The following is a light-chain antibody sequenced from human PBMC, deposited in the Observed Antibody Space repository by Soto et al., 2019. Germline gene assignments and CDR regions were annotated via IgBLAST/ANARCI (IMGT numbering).Light chain of an antibody. CDR1: QSVSSNY. Sequence: EIVLTQSPGTLSLSPGERATLSCRASQSVSSNYLAWYQQKPGQAPRLLIYGASSRATGIPDRFSGSGSGTDFTLTISRLEPEDCAVYYCQQYGSSLFTFGPGXKV. V-gene: IGKV3-20*01. CDR3: QQYGSSLFT. CDR2: GAS. J-gene: IGKJ3*01.